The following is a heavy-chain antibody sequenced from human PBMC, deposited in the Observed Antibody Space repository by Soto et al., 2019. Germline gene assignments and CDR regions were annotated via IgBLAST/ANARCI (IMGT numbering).Heavy chain of an antibody. Sequence: ASVKVSCKVSGYTLTELSMHWVRQAPGKGLEWMGGFDPEDGEKIYAQRFQGRATMTEDTSTDTAYMELSSLRSEDTAVYYCATADLSDCSSTSCYIIPPGLDYWGQGTMVTVYS. CDR3: ATADLSDCSSTSCYIIPPGLDY. CDR1: GYTLTELS. V-gene: IGHV1-24*01. J-gene: IGHJ4*02. D-gene: IGHD2-2*02. CDR2: FDPEDGEK.